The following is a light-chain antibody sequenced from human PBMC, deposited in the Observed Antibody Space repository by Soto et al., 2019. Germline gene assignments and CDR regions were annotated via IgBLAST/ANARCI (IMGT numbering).Light chain of an antibody. CDR1: SSDVGGYNY. Sequence: QSLIANSASVSGSPGQSITISCTGSSSDVGGYNYVSWYQQHPGKAPKLIIYEVSNRPSGVSNRFSGSKSGNTASLTISGLQAEDEADYYCSSYKTNSTPYVFGTGTKVTVL. V-gene: IGLV2-14*01. J-gene: IGLJ1*01. CDR3: SSYKTNSTPYV. CDR2: EVS.